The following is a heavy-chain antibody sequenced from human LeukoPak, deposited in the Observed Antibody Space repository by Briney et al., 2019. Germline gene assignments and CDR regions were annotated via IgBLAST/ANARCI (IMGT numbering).Heavy chain of an antibody. CDR3: AKFFPPARKRGDY. J-gene: IGHJ4*02. CDR2: ISGSGVST. V-gene: IGHV3-23*01. D-gene: IGHD2-2*01. CDR1: GFTINSYA. Sequence: GGSLRLSCAASGFTINSYAMSWVRQAPGKGLEWVSGISGSGVSTYYADSVKGRFTISRDNSKNTLYVQMNSLRAEDTAVYYCAKFFPPARKRGDYWGQGTLVTVSS.